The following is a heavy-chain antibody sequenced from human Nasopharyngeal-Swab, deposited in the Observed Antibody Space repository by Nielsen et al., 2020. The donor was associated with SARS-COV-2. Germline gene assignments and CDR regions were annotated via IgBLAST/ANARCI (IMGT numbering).Heavy chain of an antibody. Sequence: SVKVSCKTSGDTFTNSAISWVRQAPGQGLEWMGGIVPALGLPNYAQKFQGRLAITADTSTTTAYMELSSLRSEDTAVYYCASPVEMSTTWGQGTPVTVSS. D-gene: IGHD5-24*01. J-gene: IGHJ5*02. CDR2: IVPALGLP. V-gene: IGHV1-69*10. CDR3: ASPVEMSTT. CDR1: GDTFTNSA.